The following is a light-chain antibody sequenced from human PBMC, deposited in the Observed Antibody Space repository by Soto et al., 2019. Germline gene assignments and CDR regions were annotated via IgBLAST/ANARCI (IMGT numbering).Light chain of an antibody. CDR3: QQRSNWPPT. J-gene: IGKJ1*01. Sequence: EIVLTQSPATLSLSPGERATLSCRASQSVGNSLAWYQQKPGQTPRLLIYDASNRATGIPARFSGSESGTDFTLTINRLEPEDFAVYYCQQRSNWPPTFGQGTKVDIK. CDR2: DAS. V-gene: IGKV3-11*01. CDR1: QSVGNS.